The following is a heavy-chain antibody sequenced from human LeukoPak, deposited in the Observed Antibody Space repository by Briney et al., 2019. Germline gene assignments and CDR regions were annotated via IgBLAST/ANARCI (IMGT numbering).Heavy chain of an antibody. Sequence: GGSLRLSCAASGFAFSSYEMNWARQAPGRGLEWVSYISSSGSTIHYADSVKGRFTISRDNAKNSLYLQMNSLRAEDTAVYYCARVSVQGYYGSGSSDFQHWGQGTLVTVSS. J-gene: IGHJ1*01. CDR2: ISSSGSTI. CDR1: GFAFSSYE. D-gene: IGHD3-10*01. V-gene: IGHV3-48*03. CDR3: ARVSVQGYYGSGSSDFQH.